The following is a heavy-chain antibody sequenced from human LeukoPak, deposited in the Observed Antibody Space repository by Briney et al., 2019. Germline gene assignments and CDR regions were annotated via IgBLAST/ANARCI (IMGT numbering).Heavy chain of an antibody. CDR2: IYSGGST. V-gene: IGHV3-66*02. CDR3: ARVYSNYVDY. D-gene: IGHD4-11*01. CDR1: GFTVSSNY. J-gene: IGHJ4*02. Sequence: GGSLRLSCAASGFTVSSNYMSWVRQAPGKGLEWVSVIYSGGSTYYEDSVKGRFTISRDNSKNTLYLQMNSLRAEDTAVYYCARVYSNYVDYWGQGTLVTVSS.